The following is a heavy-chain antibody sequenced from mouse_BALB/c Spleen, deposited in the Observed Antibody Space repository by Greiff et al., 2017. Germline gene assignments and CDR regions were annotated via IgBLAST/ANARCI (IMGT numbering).Heavy chain of an antibody. CDR3: ARIDGYDDGDYYAMDY. J-gene: IGHJ4*01. CDR2: IDPYYGGT. V-gene: IGHV1-39*01. CDR1: GYSFTGYN. D-gene: IGHD2-2*01. Sequence: EVKLMESGPELEKPGASVKISCKASGYSFTGYNMNWVKQSNGKSLEWIGNIDPYYGGTSYNQKFKGKATLTVDKSSSTAYMQLKSLTSEDSAVYYCARIDGYDDGDYYAMDYWGQGTSVTVSS.